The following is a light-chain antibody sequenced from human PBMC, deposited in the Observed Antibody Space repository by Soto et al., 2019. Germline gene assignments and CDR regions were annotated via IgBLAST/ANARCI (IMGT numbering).Light chain of an antibody. CDR3: LQAFNLPFT. CDR2: AAS. Sequence: AIQMTQSPSSLSASVGDRVTITCRASQDIRNHLAWYQQKPGTAPKVLISAASSLQTGVPSRFSGSGTGTDFTLAIISLQPVDFATYYCLQAFNLPFTFGHGTKVEVK. V-gene: IGKV1-6*01. CDR1: QDIRNH. J-gene: IGKJ2*01.